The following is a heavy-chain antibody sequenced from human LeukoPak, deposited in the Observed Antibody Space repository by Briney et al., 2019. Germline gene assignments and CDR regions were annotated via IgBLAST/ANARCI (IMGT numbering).Heavy chain of an antibody. Sequence: ASVKVSXKASGYTFTSYGISWVRQAPGQGLEWMGWISAYNGNTNYAQKLQGRVTMTTDTSTSTAYMELRSLRSDDTAVYYCARVRNWGSYYYYYMDVWGKGTTVTVSS. CDR3: ARVRNWGSYYYYYMDV. D-gene: IGHD7-27*01. V-gene: IGHV1-18*01. CDR2: ISAYNGNT. J-gene: IGHJ6*03. CDR1: GYTFTSYG.